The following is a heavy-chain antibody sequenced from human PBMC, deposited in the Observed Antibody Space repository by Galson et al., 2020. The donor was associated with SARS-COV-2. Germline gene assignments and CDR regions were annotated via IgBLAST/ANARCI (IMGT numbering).Heavy chain of an antibody. V-gene: IGHV1-18*01. CDR1: GYTFTNYG. CDR3: ARDYCTNPSCNRRGFDF. Sequence: ASVKVSCKASGYTFTNYGFSWVRQAPGQGLEWMGWISAYNAYTNYAQNLQGRVTMTTDTSTSTAYMDLRSLKYDDTAVYYCARDYCTNPSCNRRGFDFWGQGTLVTVSS. D-gene: IGHD2-8*01. CDR2: ISAYNAYT. J-gene: IGHJ4*02.